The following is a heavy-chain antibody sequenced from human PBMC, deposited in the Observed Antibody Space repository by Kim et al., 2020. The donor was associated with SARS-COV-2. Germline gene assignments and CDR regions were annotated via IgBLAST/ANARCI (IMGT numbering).Heavy chain of an antibody. CDR2: ISGSGGST. CDR1: GFTFSSYA. V-gene: IGHV3-23*01. D-gene: IGHD3-22*01. J-gene: IGHJ4*02. CDR3: AKRGTGYYDSSGYYYGDY. Sequence: GGSLRLSCAASGFTFSSYAMSWVRQAPGKGLEWVSAISGSGGSTYYADSVKGRFTISRDNSKNTLYLQMNSLRAEDTAVYYCAKRGTGYYDSSGYYYGDYWGQGTLVTVSS.